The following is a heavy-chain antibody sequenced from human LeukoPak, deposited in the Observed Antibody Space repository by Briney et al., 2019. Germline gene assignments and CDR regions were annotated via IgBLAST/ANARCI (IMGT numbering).Heavy chain of an antibody. V-gene: IGHV3-9*01. CDR1: GFTFDDYA. D-gene: IGHD6-13*01. Sequence: TGGSLRLSCAASGFTFDDYAMHWVQQAPGKGLEWVSGISWNSGSIGYADSVKGRFTISRDNAKNSLYLQMNSLRAEDTALYYCAKGQQQLAEYFQHWGQGTLVTVSS. CDR2: ISWNSGSI. CDR3: AKGQQQLAEYFQH. J-gene: IGHJ1*01.